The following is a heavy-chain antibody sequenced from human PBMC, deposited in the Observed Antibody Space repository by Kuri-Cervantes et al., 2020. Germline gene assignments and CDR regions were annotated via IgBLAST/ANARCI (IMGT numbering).Heavy chain of an antibody. V-gene: IGHV3-13*01. CDR1: GFTFSSYD. CDR2: IGTAGDT. J-gene: IGHJ4*02. D-gene: IGHD3-22*01. Sequence: GESLKISCAASGFTFSSYDMHWVRQATGKGLEWVSAIGTAGDTHYPGSVKGRFTISRDNSKNSLYLQMNSLRTEDTALYYCAKGGRYYYDSSGETCLDYWGEGTLVTVSS. CDR3: AKGGRYYYDSSGETCLDY.